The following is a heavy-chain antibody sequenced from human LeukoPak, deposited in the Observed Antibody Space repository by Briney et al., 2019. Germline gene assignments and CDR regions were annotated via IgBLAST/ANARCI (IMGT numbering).Heavy chain of an antibody. CDR3: ASTILDAFDI. Sequence: PSETLSLTCTVSGGSISSYYWSWIRQPPGKGLEWTGYIYYSGSTNYSPSLKSRVTISVDTSKNQFSLKLSSVTAADTAVYYCASTILDAFDIWGQGTMVTVSS. J-gene: IGHJ3*02. D-gene: IGHD3-3*01. CDR1: GGSISSYY. V-gene: IGHV4-59*01. CDR2: IYYSGST.